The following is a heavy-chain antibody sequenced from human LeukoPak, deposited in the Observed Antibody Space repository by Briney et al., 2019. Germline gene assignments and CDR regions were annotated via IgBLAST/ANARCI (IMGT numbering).Heavy chain of an antibody. V-gene: IGHV3-48*04. Sequence: TGGSLRLSCAASGFTFSSYSMNWVRQAPGKGLEWVSYISSSSSTIYYADSVKGRFTISRDNAKNSLYLQMNSLRAEDTAVYYCARGVKYYDFWSGYYYYYYMDVWGKGTTVTVSS. CDR2: ISSSSSTI. D-gene: IGHD3-3*01. J-gene: IGHJ6*03. CDR3: ARGVKYYDFWSGYYYYYYMDV. CDR1: GFTFSSYS.